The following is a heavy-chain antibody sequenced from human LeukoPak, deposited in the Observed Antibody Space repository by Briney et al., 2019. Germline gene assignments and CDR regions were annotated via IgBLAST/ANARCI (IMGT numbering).Heavy chain of an antibody. CDR3: ATEGQCTAATCPGLQY. CDR2: IYHSGST. D-gene: IGHD2-8*02. Sequence: TTSQTLSLTCAVSGGSISSGGYSWSWIRQPPGKGLEWIGYIYHSGSTYYNPSLKSRVTISVDGSKNQFSLKLTSVTAADSAMYYCATEGQCTAATCPGLQYWGQGILVTVSS. V-gene: IGHV4-30-2*01. J-gene: IGHJ4*02. CDR1: GGSISSGGYS.